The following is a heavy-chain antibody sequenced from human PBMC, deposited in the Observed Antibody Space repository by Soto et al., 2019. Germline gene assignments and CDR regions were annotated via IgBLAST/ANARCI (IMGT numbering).Heavy chain of an antibody. CDR1: GGIFTRYD. CDR3: AINEGRDVSTFDY. J-gene: IGHJ4*02. V-gene: IGHV1-69*13. CDR2: IIPIFGTA. D-gene: IGHD3-10*02. Sequence: GASVKVSCKASGGIFTRYDIRWVRQAPGQGLEWMGAIIPIFGTANYAQKFQGRVTITADATTSTAYMELSSLRSEDTAMYYCAINEGRDVSTFDYWGQGTLVTVSS.